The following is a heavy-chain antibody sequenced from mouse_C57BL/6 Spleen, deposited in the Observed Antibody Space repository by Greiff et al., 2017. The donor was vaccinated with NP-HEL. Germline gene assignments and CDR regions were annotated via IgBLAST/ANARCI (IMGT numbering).Heavy chain of an antibody. CDR3: SRDGDYSNFSWFAY. CDR2: ISYDGSN. Sequence: ESGPGLVKPSQSLSLTCSVTGYSITSGYYWNWIRQFPGNKLEWMGYISYDGSNNYNPSLKNRISITRDTSKNQFFLKLNSVTTEDTATYYCSRDGDYSNFSWFAYWGQGTLVTVSA. J-gene: IGHJ3*01. V-gene: IGHV3-6*01. D-gene: IGHD2-5*01. CDR1: GYSITSGYY.